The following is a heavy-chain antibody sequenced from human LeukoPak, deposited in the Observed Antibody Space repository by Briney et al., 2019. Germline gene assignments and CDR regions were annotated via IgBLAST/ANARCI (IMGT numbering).Heavy chain of an antibody. CDR3: ARVGKWLVYFHYYYYCMDV. J-gene: IGHJ6*03. D-gene: IGHD6-19*01. CDR2: INHSGST. CDR1: GGSFSGYY. Sequence: SETLSLTCAVYGGSFSGYYWSWIRQPPGKGLEWIGEINHSGSTNYNPSLKSRVTISVDTSKNQFSLKLSSVTAADTAVYYCARVGKWLVYFHYYYYCMDVWGKGTTVTVSS. V-gene: IGHV4-34*01.